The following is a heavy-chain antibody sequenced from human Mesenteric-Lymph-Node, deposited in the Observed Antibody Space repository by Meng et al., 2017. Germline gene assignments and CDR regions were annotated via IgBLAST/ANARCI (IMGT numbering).Heavy chain of an antibody. CDR1: GGSISSVRHY. CDR2: IYYSGST. J-gene: IGHJ4*02. Sequence: VNSPGTLSLTSLSSGGSISSVRHYWGWIRQPPGKGLEWIGSIYYSGSTYYNPSLRSRVTMSLDTSKNQFSLKLSSVTATDTAVYYCARHDGGYGDYFDHWGQGTLVTVSS. V-gene: IGHV4-39*01. CDR3: ARHDGGYGDYFDH. D-gene: IGHD5-12*01.